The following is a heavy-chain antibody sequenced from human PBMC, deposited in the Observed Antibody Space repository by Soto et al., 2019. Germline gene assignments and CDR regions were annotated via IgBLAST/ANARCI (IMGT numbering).Heavy chain of an antibody. D-gene: IGHD1-1*01. V-gene: IGHV4-38-2*01. CDR1: GYSISSAYY. Sequence: SETLSLTCVVSGYSISSAYYWGWIRQPPGKGLEWIGSVYHSGNTYYNPSLKSRVTISVDTSKNHFSLKLRSVTATDSAVYYCARSGTMTPPFPKQWGQGTLVTVSS. J-gene: IGHJ4*02. CDR3: ARSGTMTPPFPKQ. CDR2: VYHSGNT.